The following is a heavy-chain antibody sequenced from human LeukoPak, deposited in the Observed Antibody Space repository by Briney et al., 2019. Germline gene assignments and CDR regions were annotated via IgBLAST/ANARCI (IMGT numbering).Heavy chain of an antibody. J-gene: IGHJ6*04. CDR1: GFNFSDYY. CDR3: ASLYGSGISYYYYGMDV. V-gene: IGHV3-11*01. CDR2: ISSSGSTI. D-gene: IGHD3-10*01. Sequence: GGSLRLSCAASGFNFSDYYMSWLRQAPGKGLEWVSYISSSGSTIYYADSVKGRFTISRDNAKNSLYLQMNSLRAEDTAVYYCASLYGSGISYYYYGMDVWGEGSTVTVSS.